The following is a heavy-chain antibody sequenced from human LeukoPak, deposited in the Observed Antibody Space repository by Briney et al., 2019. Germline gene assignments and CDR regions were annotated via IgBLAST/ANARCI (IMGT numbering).Heavy chain of an antibody. CDR1: GFTFSSFG. Sequence: SGRSLRLSCAASGFTFSSFGMHWVRQAPGKGLEWVAVIWNDGSNNYYADSVKGRFTISRDNAKNTLYLQMNSLRSEDTAVYYCASSMAYNCLDYWGQGTLVTVSS. D-gene: IGHD5-24*01. J-gene: IGHJ4*02. CDR3: ASSMAYNCLDY. CDR2: IWNDGSNN. V-gene: IGHV3-33*01.